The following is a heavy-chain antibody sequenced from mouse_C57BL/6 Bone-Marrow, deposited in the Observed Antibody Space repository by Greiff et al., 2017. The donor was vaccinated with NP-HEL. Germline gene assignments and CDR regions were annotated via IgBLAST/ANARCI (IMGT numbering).Heavy chain of an antibody. CDR3: ARSYYFDF. Sequence: QVHVKQPGAELVMPGASVKLSCKASGYTFTSYWMHWVKQRPGQGLEWIGEIDPSDSYTNYNQKFKGKSTLTVDKSSSTAYMQLSSLTSEDSAVYYCARSYYFDFWGRGTTLTVSA. V-gene: IGHV1-69*01. CDR1: GYTFTSYW. J-gene: IGHJ2*01. CDR2: IDPSDSYT.